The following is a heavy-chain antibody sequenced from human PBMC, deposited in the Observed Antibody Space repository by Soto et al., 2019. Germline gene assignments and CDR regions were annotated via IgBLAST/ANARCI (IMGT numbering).Heavy chain of an antibody. D-gene: IGHD4-17*01. CDR2: IYYSGST. Sequence: SETLSLTCTVSGGSISSSSYYWGWIRQPPGKGLEWIGSIYYSGSTYYNPSLKSRVTISVDTSKNQFSLKLSSVTAADTAVYYCARQHPEYGDYFDYWGQGTLVTVSS. CDR3: ARQHPEYGDYFDY. V-gene: IGHV4-39*01. J-gene: IGHJ4*02. CDR1: GGSISSSSYY.